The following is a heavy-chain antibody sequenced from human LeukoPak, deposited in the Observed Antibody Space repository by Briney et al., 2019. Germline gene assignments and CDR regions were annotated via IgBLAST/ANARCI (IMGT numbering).Heavy chain of an antibody. Sequence: ASVKVSCKVSGYTLTELSMHWVRQAPGKGLEWMGGFDPEDGETIYAQKFQGRVTMTEDTSTDTAYMELSSLRSEDTAIYYCARTSPRYYGSRMDVWGQGTTVTVSS. CDR3: ARTSPRYYGSRMDV. CDR1: GYTLTELS. V-gene: IGHV1-24*01. D-gene: IGHD3-10*01. J-gene: IGHJ6*02. CDR2: FDPEDGET.